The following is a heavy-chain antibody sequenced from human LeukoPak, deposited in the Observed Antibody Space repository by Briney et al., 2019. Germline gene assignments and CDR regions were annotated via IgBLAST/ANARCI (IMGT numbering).Heavy chain of an antibody. CDR1: GFTFSSYA. CDR2: ISYDGSNK. V-gene: IGHV3-30-3*01. D-gene: IGHD3-22*01. Sequence: GGSLRLSCAASGFTFSSYAMHWVRQAPGKGLEWVAVISYDGSNKYYADSVKGRFTISRDNSKNTLYLQMNSLRAEDTAVYYCARPYYDSSGYYAIDYWGQGTLVTVSS. J-gene: IGHJ4*02. CDR3: ARPYYDSSGYYAIDY.